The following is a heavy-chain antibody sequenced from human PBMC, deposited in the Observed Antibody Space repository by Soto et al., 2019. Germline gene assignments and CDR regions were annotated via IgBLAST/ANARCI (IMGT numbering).Heavy chain of an antibody. Sequence: SVKVSCKASGYTFTGYYMHWVRQAPGQGLEWMGWINPNSGGTNYAQKFQGRVTMTRDTSISTAYMELSRLRSDDTAVYYCARGFVEMAPQAGFDIWGQGTMVTVSS. D-gene: IGHD2-15*01. V-gene: IGHV1-2*02. CDR2: INPNSGGT. CDR3: ARGFVEMAPQAGFDI. J-gene: IGHJ3*02. CDR1: GYTFTGYY.